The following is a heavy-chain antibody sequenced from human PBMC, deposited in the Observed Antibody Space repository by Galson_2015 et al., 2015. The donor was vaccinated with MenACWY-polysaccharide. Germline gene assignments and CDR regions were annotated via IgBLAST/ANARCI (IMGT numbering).Heavy chain of an antibody. D-gene: IGHD1-1*01. J-gene: IGHJ3*02. Sequence: SLRLPCAASGFTFDDYAMHWVRQAPGKGLEWVSGISWSSGSIGYADSVKGRFTISRDNAKNSLYLQMNSLRAEDTALYYCAKDAEVTTGAFDIWGQGTMVTVSS. V-gene: IGHV3-9*01. CDR2: ISWSSGSI. CDR1: GFTFDDYA. CDR3: AKDAEVTTGAFDI.